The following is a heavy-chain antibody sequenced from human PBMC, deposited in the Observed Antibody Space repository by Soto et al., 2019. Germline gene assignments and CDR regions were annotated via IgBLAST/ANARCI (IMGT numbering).Heavy chain of an antibody. CDR3: ASKAACGGDCYAFDS. Sequence: QVQLVQSGAEVKKPGSSVKISCKASGGTFSSNTINWVRQAAGQGLEWMGGNIPIFGTANYAQKFQGRVTITADKSTNTEYMELSSLTSEDTAVYYCASKAACGGDCYAFDSWGQGTLVTVSS. CDR2: NIPIFGTA. J-gene: IGHJ4*02. CDR1: GGTFSSNT. V-gene: IGHV1-69*06. D-gene: IGHD2-21*02.